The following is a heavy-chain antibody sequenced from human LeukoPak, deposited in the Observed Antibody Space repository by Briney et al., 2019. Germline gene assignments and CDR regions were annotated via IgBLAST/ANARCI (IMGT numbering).Heavy chain of an antibody. D-gene: IGHD3-10*01. J-gene: IGHJ6*03. CDR2: IIPLFGTT. Sequence: SVKVSCKASGGTFSNYGISWVRQAPGQGLEWMGGIIPLFGTTNNTQKFQGRVTLTADESTSTAFMELSSLRPEDTAVYYCARAPSGIFYYYYMDVWGKGTTVTISS. CDR1: GGTFSNYG. CDR3: ARAPSGIFYYYYMDV. V-gene: IGHV1-69*01.